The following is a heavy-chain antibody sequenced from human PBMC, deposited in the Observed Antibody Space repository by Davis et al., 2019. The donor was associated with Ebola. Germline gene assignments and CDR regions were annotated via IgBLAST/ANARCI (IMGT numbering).Heavy chain of an antibody. V-gene: IGHV4-30-2*01. CDR1: GGSISSGGNL. CDR3: ARDGRGMDV. Sequence: LRLSCAVSGGSISSGGNLWSWIRQPPGKGLEWIGYIYHSGSTYSNPSLKSRVTISVDRSKNQFSLKLTSVTAADTAVYYWARDGRGMDVWGQGTTVTVSS. CDR2: IYHSGST. J-gene: IGHJ6*02.